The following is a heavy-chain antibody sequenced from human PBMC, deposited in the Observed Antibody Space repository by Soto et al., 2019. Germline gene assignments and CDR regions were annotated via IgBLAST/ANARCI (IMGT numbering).Heavy chain of an antibody. CDR1: GYTFTSYG. CDR3: ARAIRITMIARDYYYGMDV. Sequence: GASVKVSCKASGYTFTSYGISWVRQAPGQGLEWMGWISAYNGNTNYAQKLQGRVTMTTDTSTSTAYMELRSLRSDDTAVYYCARAIRITMIARDYYYGMDVWGQGTTVTVSS. V-gene: IGHV1-18*01. CDR2: ISAYNGNT. J-gene: IGHJ6*02. D-gene: IGHD3-22*01.